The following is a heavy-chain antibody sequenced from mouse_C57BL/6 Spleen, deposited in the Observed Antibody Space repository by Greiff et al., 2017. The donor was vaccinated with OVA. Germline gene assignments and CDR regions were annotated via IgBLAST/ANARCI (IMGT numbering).Heavy chain of an antibody. CDR1: GYTFTSYW. CDR3: AITGDYYGSGVDY. J-gene: IGHJ2*01. CDR2: IHPTDSDT. Sequence: VQLQQPGAELVKPGASVKVSCKASGYTFTSYWMHWVKQRPGQGLEWIGRIHPTDSDTNYNQKFKGKATLTVDKSSSTAYMQLSSLTSEDAAVYYCAITGDYYGSGVDYWGQGTTLTVSA. D-gene: IGHD1-1*01. V-gene: IGHV1-74*01.